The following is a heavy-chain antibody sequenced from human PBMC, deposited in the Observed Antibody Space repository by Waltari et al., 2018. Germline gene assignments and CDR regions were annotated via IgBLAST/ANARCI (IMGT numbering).Heavy chain of an antibody. D-gene: IGHD6-6*01. CDR2: VYWNDDK. J-gene: IGHJ4*02. V-gene: IGHV2-5*01. CDR3: ALRKPSREYSSSSGFDY. Sequence: QITLKESGPTLVKPTQTLTLTCTFSGFSLSTSGVGVGWISQLPGKALEWLALVYWNDDKRYSPSLKSSLTTTKDTTKNQVVLTMTNMDPVDTATYYCALRKPSREYSSSSGFDYWGQGTLVTVSS. CDR1: GFSLSTSGVG.